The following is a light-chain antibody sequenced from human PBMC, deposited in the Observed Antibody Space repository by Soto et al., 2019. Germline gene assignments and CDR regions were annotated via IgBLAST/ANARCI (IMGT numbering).Light chain of an antibody. CDR2: DSS. CDR1: QTISTW. J-gene: IGKJ1*01. Sequence: GHRVTITCRASQTISTWIAWYQQKPVKAPKLLVYDSSTLQSGVASRFSGIGSRTEFSLIISGLQPDDSATYYCQQYTNTNNPWMFGQGTKV. CDR3: QQYTNTNNPWM. V-gene: IGKV1-5*01.